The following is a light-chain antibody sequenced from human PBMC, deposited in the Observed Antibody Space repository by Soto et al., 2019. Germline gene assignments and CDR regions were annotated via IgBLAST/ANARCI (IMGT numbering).Light chain of an antibody. CDR3: QHRGT. CDR2: GAS. V-gene: IGKV3-11*01. Sequence: EIVLTQSPVTLSLSPGERATLSCRASQSVSNYLGWYQQKPGQAPRLLIYGASNRATGIPARFSGSGSGTDFTLTISSLETEDFAVYYCQHRGTFGQGTRLEIK. CDR1: QSVSNY. J-gene: IGKJ5*01.